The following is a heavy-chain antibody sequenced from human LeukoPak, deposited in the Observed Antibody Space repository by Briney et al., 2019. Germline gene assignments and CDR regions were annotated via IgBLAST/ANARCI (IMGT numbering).Heavy chain of an antibody. CDR1: GGTFSSYA. D-gene: IGHD3-10*01. V-gene: IGHV1-69*13. J-gene: IGHJ4*02. CDR2: IIPIFGTA. Sequence: ASVKVSCKASGGTFSSYAISWVRQAPGQGLEWMGGIIPIFGTASYAQKFQGRVTITADESTSTAYMELSGLRSEDTAVYYCARAAYGSGSYRPPTFDYWGQGTLVTVSS. CDR3: ARAAYGSGSYRPPTFDY.